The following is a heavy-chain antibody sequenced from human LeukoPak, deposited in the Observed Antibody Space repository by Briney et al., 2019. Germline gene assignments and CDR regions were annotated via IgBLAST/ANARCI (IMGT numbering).Heavy chain of an antibody. Sequence: GGSLRLSCAASGFTLSSYWMHWVRQAPGKGLVWVSRISSDESSRSYADSVKGRFTISRDNAKDTLFLQMNSLRAEDTAVYYCATVFYGSGSYPDYWGQGTLVTVSS. D-gene: IGHD3-10*01. V-gene: IGHV3-74*01. CDR3: ATVFYGSGSYPDY. CDR2: ISSDESSR. J-gene: IGHJ4*02. CDR1: GFTLSSYW.